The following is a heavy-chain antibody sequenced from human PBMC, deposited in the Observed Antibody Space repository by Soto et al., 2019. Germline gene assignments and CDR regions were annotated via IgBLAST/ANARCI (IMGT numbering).Heavy chain of an antibody. CDR3: ARGGVFCFAAPTNPFDY. D-gene: IGHD3-10*01. CDR1: GGSISSGGYY. J-gene: IGHJ4*02. V-gene: IGHV4-31*03. Sequence: SETLSLTCTVSGGSISSGGYYWSWIRQHPGKGLEWIGYIYYSGSTYYNPSLKSRVTISVDTSKNQFSLKLSSVTAEDTAVYYCARGGVFCFAAPTNPFDYWGQGTLVTVSS. CDR2: IYYSGST.